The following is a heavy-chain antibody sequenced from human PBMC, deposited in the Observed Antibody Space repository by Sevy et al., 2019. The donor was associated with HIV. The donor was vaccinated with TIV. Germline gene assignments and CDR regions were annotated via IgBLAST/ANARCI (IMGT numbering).Heavy chain of an antibody. D-gene: IGHD2-15*01. J-gene: IGHJ6*02. CDR3: AKGFCSGGSCPRDYYYYGLDV. Sequence: GGSLRLSCAASGFTFSTYAMNWVRQAPGKGLEWVSCISGSGRYTYYADSVEGRFTIARDSSKNTLYLQRNSLRADEPAVYYCAKGFCSGGSCPRDYYYYGLDVWGQGTTVTVSS. V-gene: IGHV3-23*01. CDR1: GFTFSTYA. CDR2: ISGSGRYT.